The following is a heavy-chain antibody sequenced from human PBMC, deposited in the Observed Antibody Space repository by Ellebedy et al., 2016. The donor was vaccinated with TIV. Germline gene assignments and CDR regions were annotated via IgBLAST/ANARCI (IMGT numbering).Heavy chain of an antibody. J-gene: IGHJ5*02. Sequence: AASVKVSCKASGYTFNTYGIGWVRQAPGQGLEWMGWINAYNGNTNYSQNFQGRLSMTMDISTRTAYMELKSLRYDDTAVNYCGRRVVVVEHSWLDPWGQGTLVTVSS. CDR1: GYTFNTYG. CDR3: GRRVVVVEHSWLDP. CDR2: INAYNGNT. D-gene: IGHD2-15*01. V-gene: IGHV1-18*01.